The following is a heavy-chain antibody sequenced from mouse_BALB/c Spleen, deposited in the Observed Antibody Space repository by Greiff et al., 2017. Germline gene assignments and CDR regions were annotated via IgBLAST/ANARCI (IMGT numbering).Heavy chain of an antibody. D-gene: IGHD1-1*01. V-gene: IGHV3-2*02. J-gene: IGHJ3*01. CDR3: ARAGSYRFAY. CDR1: GYSITSDYA. CDR2: ISYSGST. Sequence: EVKLLESGPGLVKPSQSLSLTCTVTGYSITSDYAWNWIRQFPGNKLEWMGYISYSGSTSYNPSLKSRISITRDTSKNQFFLQLNSVTTEDTATYYCARAGSYRFAYWGQGTLVTVSA.